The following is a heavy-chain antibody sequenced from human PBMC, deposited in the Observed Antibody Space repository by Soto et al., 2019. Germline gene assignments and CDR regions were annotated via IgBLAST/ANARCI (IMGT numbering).Heavy chain of an antibody. J-gene: IGHJ4*02. CDR1: GFTFSSYA. D-gene: IGHD6-6*01. Sequence: EVQLLESGGGLVQPGGSLRLSCAASGFTFSSYAMSWVRQAPGKGLEWVSAISGSGGSTYYADSVKGRFTISRDNSKNTLYLQMNSLRAEDTAVYYCARDYGPYSSSMEGNYFDYWGQGTLVTVSS. CDR2: ISGSGGST. V-gene: IGHV3-23*01. CDR3: ARDYGPYSSSMEGNYFDY.